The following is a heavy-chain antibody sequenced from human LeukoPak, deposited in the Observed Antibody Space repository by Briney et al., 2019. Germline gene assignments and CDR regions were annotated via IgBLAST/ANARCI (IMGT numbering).Heavy chain of an antibody. CDR3: ARGGDYGGDSWYY. CDR1: GFTFSSYW. CDR2: IKQDGCEK. J-gene: IGHJ4*02. V-gene: IGHV3-7*05. Sequence: GGSLRLSCAASGFTFSSYWMSWVRQAPGRGLEWVANIKQDGCEKYYVDSVKGRFTISRDNAKNSLYLQMNSLRAEDTAVYYCARGGDYGGDSWYYWGQGTLVTVSS. D-gene: IGHD4-23*01.